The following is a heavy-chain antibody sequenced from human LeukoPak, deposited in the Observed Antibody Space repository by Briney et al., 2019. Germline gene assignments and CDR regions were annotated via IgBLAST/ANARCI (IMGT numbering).Heavy chain of an antibody. CDR3: ARSPRWGSSGWYLLYYFDY. Sequence: SETLSLTCTVSGSSISSSSYYWGWIRQPPGKGLEWIGSIYYSGSTYYNPSLKSRVTISVDTSKNQFSLKPSSVTAADTAVYYCARSPRWGSSGWYLLYYFDYWGQGTLVTVSS. CDR2: IYYSGST. J-gene: IGHJ4*02. V-gene: IGHV4-39*01. D-gene: IGHD6-19*01. CDR1: GSSISSSSYY.